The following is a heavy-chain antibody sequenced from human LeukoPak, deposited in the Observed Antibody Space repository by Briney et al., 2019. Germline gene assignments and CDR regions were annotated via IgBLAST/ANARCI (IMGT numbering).Heavy chain of an antibody. Sequence: SETLSLTCTVSGGSISTYYWNWIRQPPGKGLEWIGYIYHSGSTNYNPSLQSRVTISVDTSKNQFSLNLNSVAAADTAVYYCARGGAARLHFQNWGQGTLVTVSS. CDR2: IYHSGST. V-gene: IGHV4-59*01. CDR3: ARGGAARLHFQN. CDR1: GGSISTYY. J-gene: IGHJ1*01. D-gene: IGHD6-6*01.